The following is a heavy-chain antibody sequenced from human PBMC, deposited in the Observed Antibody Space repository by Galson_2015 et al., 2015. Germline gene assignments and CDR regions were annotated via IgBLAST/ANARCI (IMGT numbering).Heavy chain of an antibody. CDR1: GFTFSGSA. D-gene: IGHD3-22*01. J-gene: IGHJ4*02. Sequence: SLRLSCAASGFTFSGSAMHWVRQASGKGLEWVGRIRSKANSYATAYAASVKGRFTISRDDSKNTAYLQMNSLKTEDTAVYYCTRLNTDYYDSSGYYNERDYWGQG. CDR3: TRLNTDYYDSSGYYNERDY. V-gene: IGHV3-73*01. CDR2: IRSKANSYAT.